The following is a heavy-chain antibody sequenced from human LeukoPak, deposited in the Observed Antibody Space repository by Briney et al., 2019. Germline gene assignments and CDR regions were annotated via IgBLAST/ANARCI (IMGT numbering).Heavy chain of an antibody. Sequence: GGSLRPSCAASGFALSNYWMHWVRQAPGKGLVWVSHITNDGITTNYADSVKGRFTISRDSAKNTFYLQMNSLRAEDTAVYYCARGGVVRACDYWGQGNLVTVSS. J-gene: IGHJ4*02. D-gene: IGHD2-2*01. V-gene: IGHV3-74*01. CDR2: ITNDGITT. CDR1: GFALSNYW. CDR3: ARGGVVRACDY.